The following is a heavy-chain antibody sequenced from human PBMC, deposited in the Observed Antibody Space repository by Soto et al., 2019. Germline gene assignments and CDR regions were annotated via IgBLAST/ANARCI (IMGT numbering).Heavy chain of an antibody. CDR3: ARDSLYTLDI. CDR2: IHSTGRTI. V-gene: IGHV3-48*02. D-gene: IGHD2-15*01. CDR1: GFTFSSYS. J-gene: IGHJ3*02. Sequence: EVQLVESGGGLVQPGGSLRLSCAASGFTFSSYSMNWVRQAPGKGREWVSYIHSTGRTIYYADSVKGRFTISRDNAKNSLYLQMYSLTDEDTAVYYCARDSLYTLDIWGQGTMVTVSS.